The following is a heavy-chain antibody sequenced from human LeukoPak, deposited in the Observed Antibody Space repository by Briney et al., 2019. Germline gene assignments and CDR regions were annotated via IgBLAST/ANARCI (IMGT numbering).Heavy chain of an antibody. V-gene: IGHV3-9*01. CDR1: GFIFDEYA. D-gene: IGHD1-26*01. J-gene: IGHJ4*02. CDR3: AKDGGSYRYFFES. CDR2: IGYSSGTL. Sequence: GRSLRLSCAASGFIFDEYAMHWVRQAPGKGLEWVSGIGYSSGTLHYAASVKGRFTISRDNAKHSLSLQMNSLRPEDTAVYYCAKDGGSYRYFFESWGQGTLVTVSS.